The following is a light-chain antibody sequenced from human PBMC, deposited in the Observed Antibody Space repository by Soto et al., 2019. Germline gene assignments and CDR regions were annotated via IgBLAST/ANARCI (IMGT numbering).Light chain of an antibody. V-gene: IGKV1-5*03. CDR3: QQYNPYSPWT. CDR1: QSISSW. J-gene: IGKJ1*01. CDR2: KAS. Sequence: DIQMTHSPPIRSASVGDRVTITCRASQSISSWLAWYQHKPGKAXNLLVYKASHLENGVPSRFSGSGSGTEFTLTISSLQTDDFATYDGQQYNPYSPWTFGQGTKVDIK.